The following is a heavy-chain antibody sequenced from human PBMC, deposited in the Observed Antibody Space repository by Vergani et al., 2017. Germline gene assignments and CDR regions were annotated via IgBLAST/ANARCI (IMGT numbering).Heavy chain of an antibody. D-gene: IGHD5-24*01. Sequence: EVQLVESGGGLVQPGGSLRLPCAPSGFPFSSYSMNCVPQAPGKGLEWVSYISSSSSTIYYADSVKGRFTISRDNAKNSLYLQMNSLRAEDTAVYYCASQGGDGYNGKAYWGQGTLVTVSS. CDR2: ISSSSSTI. V-gene: IGHV3-48*01. CDR3: ASQGGDGYNGKAY. CDR1: GFPFSSYS. J-gene: IGHJ4*02.